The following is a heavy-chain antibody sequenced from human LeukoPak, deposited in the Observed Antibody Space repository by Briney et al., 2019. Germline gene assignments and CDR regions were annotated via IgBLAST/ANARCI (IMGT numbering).Heavy chain of an antibody. CDR1: GGSISSYY. V-gene: IGHV4-59*01. CDR2: IYYSGST. CDR3: ARGTFLEWPDYYYGMDV. Sequence: SETLSLTCTVSGGSISSYYWSWIRQPPGKGLEWIGYIYYSGSTSYNPSLKSRVTISVDTSKNQFSLKLSSVTAADTAVYYCARGTFLEWPDYYYGMDVWGQGTTVTVSS. J-gene: IGHJ6*02. D-gene: IGHD3-3*02.